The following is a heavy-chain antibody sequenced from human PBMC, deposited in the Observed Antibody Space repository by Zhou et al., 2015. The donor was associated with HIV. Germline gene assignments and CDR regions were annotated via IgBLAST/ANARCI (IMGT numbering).Heavy chain of an antibody. J-gene: IGHJ4*02. V-gene: IGHV1-2*02. CDR2: INPNSGGT. Sequence: QVQLVQSGAEVKKPGASVKVSCKASGYTFTGYYMHWVRQAPGQGLEWMGWINPNSGGTNYAQKFQGRVTMTRDTSISTAYMELSRLRSDDTAVYYCARDKWGSGSYPYYFDYWGQGTLVTVSS. CDR3: ARDKWGSGSYPYYFDY. CDR1: GYTFTGYY. D-gene: IGHD1-26*01.